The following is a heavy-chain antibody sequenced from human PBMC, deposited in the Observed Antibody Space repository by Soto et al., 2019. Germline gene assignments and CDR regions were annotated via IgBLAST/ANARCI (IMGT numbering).Heavy chain of an antibody. CDR1: GYTFTTYG. D-gene: IGHD1-26*01. Sequence: ASVKVSCKTSGYTFTTYGISWVRQAPGIGLEWMGWISGYNVNTKYAQKFQGRVAMTTDTSTSTAYMDLRSLRSEDTAVYYCASNSGRYLNELDYWG. CDR3: ASNSGRYLNELDY. CDR2: ISGYNVNT. V-gene: IGHV1-18*01. J-gene: IGHJ4*01.